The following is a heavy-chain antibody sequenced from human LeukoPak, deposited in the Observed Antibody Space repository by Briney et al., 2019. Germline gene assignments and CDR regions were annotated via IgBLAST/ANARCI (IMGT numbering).Heavy chain of an antibody. V-gene: IGHV4-59*01. CDR2: IYYSGST. J-gene: IGHJ4*02. CDR3: ARDFGERRGFDY. CDR1: GGSFSGYY. D-gene: IGHD3-3*01. Sequence: SETLSLTCAVYGGSFSGYYWSWIRQSPGKGLEWIGYIYYSGSTNYNPSLKSRVTISVDTSKNQFSLKLSSVTAADTAVYYCARDFGERRGFDYWGQGTLVTVSS.